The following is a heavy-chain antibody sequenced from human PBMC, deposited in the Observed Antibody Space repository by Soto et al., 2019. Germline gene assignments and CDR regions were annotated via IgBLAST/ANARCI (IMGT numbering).Heavy chain of an antibody. Sequence: GGSLRLSCAASGFTVSSSYMSWVRQAPGKGLEWVSVIYSGSTTYYADSVKGRFTISRDNSKNTLYLQMNSLRAEDTAVYYCARDRSSGWYVFDSWGQGTLVTISS. D-gene: IGHD6-19*01. V-gene: IGHV3-53*01. CDR2: IYSGSTT. J-gene: IGHJ4*02. CDR3: ARDRSSGWYVFDS. CDR1: GFTVSSSY.